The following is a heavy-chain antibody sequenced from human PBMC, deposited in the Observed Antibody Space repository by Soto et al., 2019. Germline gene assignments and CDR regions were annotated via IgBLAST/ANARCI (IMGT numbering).Heavy chain of an antibody. CDR1: GFTFTKYY. Sequence: QLQLVQSGAEVKKPGASVKVSCKASGFTFTKYYLHWVRQAPGQGLEWMGIVNASGARTSYAQKFQGRVTMTRDTSTSTVYMDLSSLRSEDTAVYYCARVAGIGESLWYFDLWGRGTLVTVSS. CDR3: ARVAGIGESLWYFDL. CDR2: VNASGART. J-gene: IGHJ2*01. V-gene: IGHV1-46*03. D-gene: IGHD3-10*01.